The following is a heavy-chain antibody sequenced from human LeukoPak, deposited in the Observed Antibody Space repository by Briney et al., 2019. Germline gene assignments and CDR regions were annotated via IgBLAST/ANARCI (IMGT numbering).Heavy chain of an antibody. CDR2: ISYDGSNK. D-gene: IGHD3-22*01. CDR3: ARDLLSVHSSGYYFYY. CDR1: GFTFSSYG. J-gene: IGHJ4*02. Sequence: KPGGSLRLSCAASGFTFSSYGMHWVRQAPGKGLEWVAVISYDGSNKYYADSVKGRFTISRDNSKNTLYLQMNSLRAEDTAVYYCARDLLSVHSSGYYFYYWGQGTLVTVSS. V-gene: IGHV3-30*03.